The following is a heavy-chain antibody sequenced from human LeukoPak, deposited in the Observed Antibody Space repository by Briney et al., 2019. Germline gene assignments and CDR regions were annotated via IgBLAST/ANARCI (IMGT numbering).Heavy chain of an antibody. J-gene: IGHJ6*03. CDR2: IYSGGST. V-gene: IGHV3-66*01. D-gene: IGHD3-10*01. CDR3: ARVGLTMDRGVVTYYYYMDV. CDR1: GFTVSSNY. Sequence: PGGSLRLSCAASGFTVSSNYMSWVRQAPGKGLEWVSVIYSGGSTYYADSVKGRFTISRDNSKNTLYLQMNSLRAEDTAVYYCARVGLTMDRGVVTYYYYMDVWGKGTTVIVSS.